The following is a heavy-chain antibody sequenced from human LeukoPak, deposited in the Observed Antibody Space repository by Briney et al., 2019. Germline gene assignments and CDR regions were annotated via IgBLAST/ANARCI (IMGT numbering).Heavy chain of an antibody. V-gene: IGHV3-73*01. J-gene: IGHJ4*02. Sequence: GSPRLSPAASLLTFSGSAMHSVRQASGKGLEWFGRIRSKGNNYATTFAASVKGRFTMSRDHSKNTAYLQMNSMENEDTAVYYCSTTYGNVDTAMALGYWGQGTLVTVSS. CDR3: STTYGNVDTAMALGY. CDR2: IRSKGNNYAT. D-gene: IGHD5-18*01. CDR1: LLTFSGSA.